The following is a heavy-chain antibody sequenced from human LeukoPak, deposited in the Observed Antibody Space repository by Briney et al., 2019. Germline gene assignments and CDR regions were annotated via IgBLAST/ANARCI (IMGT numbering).Heavy chain of an antibody. CDR1: GGSISSGGYY. D-gene: IGHD3-22*01. CDR3: ARFPVTYYYDSSGYTHYYYYSMDV. CDR2: IYYSGST. Sequence: SETLSLTCTVSGGSISSGGYYWSWIRQHPGKGLEWIGYIYYSGSTYYNPSLKSRVTISVDTSKNQFSLKLSSVTAADTAVYYCARFPVTYYYDSSGYTHYYYYSMDVWGQGTTVTVSS. J-gene: IGHJ6*02. V-gene: IGHV4-31*03.